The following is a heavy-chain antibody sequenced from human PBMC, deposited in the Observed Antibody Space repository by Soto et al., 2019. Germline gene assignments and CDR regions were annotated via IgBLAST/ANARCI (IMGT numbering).Heavy chain of an antibody. CDR1: GYTLTELS. V-gene: IGHV1-24*01. J-gene: IGHJ5*02. Sequence: ASVKVSCKVSGYTLTELSMHWVRQAPGKGLEWMGGFDPEDGETIYAQKFQGRVTMTEDTSTDTAYMELSSLRSEDTAVYYCATTLSYYYDSSGYSNWFDPWGQGTLVTVS. CDR2: FDPEDGET. D-gene: IGHD3-22*01. CDR3: ATTLSYYYDSSGYSNWFDP.